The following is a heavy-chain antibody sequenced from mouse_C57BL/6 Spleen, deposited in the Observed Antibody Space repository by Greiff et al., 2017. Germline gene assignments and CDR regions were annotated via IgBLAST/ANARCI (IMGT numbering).Heavy chain of an antibody. CDR2: ISYDGSN. CDR1: GYSITSGYY. J-gene: IGHJ2*01. Sequence: EVKLMESGPGLVKPSQSLSLTCSVTGYSITSGYYWNWIRQFPGNKLEWMGYISYDGSNNYNQSLKNRISITRDTSKNQFFLKLNSVTTEDTATYYCSRGTPLYYFDYWGQGTTLTVSS. CDR3: SRGTPLYYFDY. V-gene: IGHV3-6*01.